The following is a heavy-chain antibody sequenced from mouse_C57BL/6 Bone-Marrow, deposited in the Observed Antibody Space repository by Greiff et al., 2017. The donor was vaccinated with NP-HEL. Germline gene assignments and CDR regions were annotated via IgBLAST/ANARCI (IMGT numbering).Heavy chain of an antibody. V-gene: IGHV1-81*01. J-gene: IGHJ3*01. CDR3: ARHYYGSMPWFSY. CDR2: IYPRSGNT. Sequence: VQLQQSGAELARPGASVKLSCKASGYTFTSYGISWVKQRTGQGLEWIGEIYPRSGNTYYNEKFKGKATLTADKSSSTAYMELRSLTSEDSAVYFCARHYYGSMPWFSYWGQGTLVTVSA. CDR1: GYTFTSYG. D-gene: IGHD1-1*01.